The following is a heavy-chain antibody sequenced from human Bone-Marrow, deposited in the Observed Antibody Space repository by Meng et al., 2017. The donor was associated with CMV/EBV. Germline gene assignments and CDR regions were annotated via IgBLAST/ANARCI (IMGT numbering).Heavy chain of an antibody. CDR3: ARGLRCSSTSCYRFDP. J-gene: IGHJ5*02. CDR2: INHSGST. Sequence: YGGSFSGYYWSWIRQPPGKGLEWIGEINHSGSTNYNPSLKSRVTISVGTSKNQFSLKLSSVTAADTAVYYCARGLRCSSTSCYRFDPWGQGTLVTVSS. CDR1: GGSFSGYY. D-gene: IGHD2-2*01. V-gene: IGHV4-34*01.